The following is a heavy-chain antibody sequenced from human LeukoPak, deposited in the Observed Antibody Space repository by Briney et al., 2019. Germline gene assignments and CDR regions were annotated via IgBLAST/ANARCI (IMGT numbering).Heavy chain of an antibody. CDR2: IYYSGST. Sequence: SETLSLTCTVSGGSISSSSYYWGWIRQPPGKGLGWIGSIYYSGSTYYNPSLKSRVTISVDTSKNQFSLKLSSVTAADTAVYYCARRTRYCSSTSCYSWFDPWGQGTLVTVSS. CDR3: ARRTRYCSSTSCYSWFDP. CDR1: GGSISSSSYY. V-gene: IGHV4-39*01. D-gene: IGHD2-2*02. J-gene: IGHJ5*02.